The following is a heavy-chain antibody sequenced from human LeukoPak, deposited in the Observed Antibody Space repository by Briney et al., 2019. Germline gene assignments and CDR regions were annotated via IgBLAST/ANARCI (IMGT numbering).Heavy chain of an antibody. J-gene: IGHJ4*02. D-gene: IGHD3-22*01. V-gene: IGHV4-34*01. CDR1: GGSISSYY. CDR3: ARGNDDSSGYYSDY. Sequence: SETLSLTCTVSGGSISSYYWSWIRQPPGKGLEWIGEINHSGSTNYNPSLKSRVTISVDTSKNQFSLKLSSVTAADTAVYYCARGNDDSSGYYSDYWGQGTLVTVSS. CDR2: INHSGST.